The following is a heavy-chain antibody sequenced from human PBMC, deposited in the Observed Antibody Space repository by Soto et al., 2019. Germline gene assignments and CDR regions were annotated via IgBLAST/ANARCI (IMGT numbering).Heavy chain of an antibody. J-gene: IGHJ4*02. Sequence: GGSLRLSCVASGFTFSSQTMSWVRQAPGKGLEWVSSISGSGGTTYYADSVKGRFTISRDNSKNMLSLQINSLRAEDTAVYFSAKPTTTWGQGPLVTLSS. CDR1: GFTFSSQT. CDR2: ISGSGGTT. V-gene: IGHV3-23*01. CDR3: AKPTTT. D-gene: IGHD1-1*01.